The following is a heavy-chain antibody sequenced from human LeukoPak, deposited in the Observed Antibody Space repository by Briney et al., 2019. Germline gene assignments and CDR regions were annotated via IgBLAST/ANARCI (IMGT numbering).Heavy chain of an antibody. Sequence: SETLSLTCAVYGGSFSGYYWSWIRQPPGKGLEWIGEINHSGSTNYNPSLKSRVTISVDTSKNQFSLKLSSVTAADTAVYYCARDPINYDSSGYYYDYWGQGTLVTVSS. CDR3: ARDPINYDSSGYYYDY. CDR1: GGSFSGYY. CDR2: INHSGST. V-gene: IGHV4-34*01. D-gene: IGHD3-22*01. J-gene: IGHJ4*02.